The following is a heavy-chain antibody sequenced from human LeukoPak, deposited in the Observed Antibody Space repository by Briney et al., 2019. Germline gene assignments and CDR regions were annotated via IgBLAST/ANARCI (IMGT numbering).Heavy chain of an antibody. D-gene: IGHD6-13*01. CDR2: INPNSGGT. CDR1: GYTFTGYY. J-gene: IGHJ4*02. V-gene: IGHV1-2*06. Sequence: ASVEVSCKASGYTFTGYYMHWVRQAPGQGLEWMGRINPNSGGTNYAQKFQGRVTMTRDTSISTAYMELSRLRSDDTAVYYCARVLAAVPDNPFDYWGQGTLVTVSS. CDR3: ARVLAAVPDNPFDY.